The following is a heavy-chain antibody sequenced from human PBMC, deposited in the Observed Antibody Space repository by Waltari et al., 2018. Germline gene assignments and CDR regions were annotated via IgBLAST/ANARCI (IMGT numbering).Heavy chain of an antibody. V-gene: IGHV3-7*01. CDR1: GFTFSNNW. CDR2: ISKEGIER. D-gene: IGHD6-13*01. CDR3: TRGGDDSSWYWRN. J-gene: IGHJ4*02. Sequence: EVQLVESGGGLVQPGGSLRLSCAASGFTFSNNWRTWVRQAPGRGRGWVANISKEGIERYSVESVKGRFTISRDNAKNSLYLQLNSLRADDTAVYYCTRGGDDSSWYWRNWGQGTLVTVSS.